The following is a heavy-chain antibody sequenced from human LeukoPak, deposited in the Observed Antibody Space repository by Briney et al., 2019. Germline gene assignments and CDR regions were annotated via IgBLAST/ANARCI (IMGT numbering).Heavy chain of an antibody. V-gene: IGHV4-31*03. D-gene: IGHD3-22*01. CDR2: IYYSGST. J-gene: IGHJ4*02. CDR3: AREPLGPDSSGYYFDY. CDR1: GGPISSGGYY. Sequence: IPSETLSLTCTVSGGPISSGGYYWSWIRQHPGKGLEWIGYIYYSGSTYYNPSLKSRVTISVDTSKNQFSLKLSSVTAADTAVYYCAREPLGPDSSGYYFDYWGQGTLVTVSS.